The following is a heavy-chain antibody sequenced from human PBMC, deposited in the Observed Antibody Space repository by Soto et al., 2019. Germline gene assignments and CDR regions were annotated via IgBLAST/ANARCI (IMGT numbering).Heavy chain of an antibody. Sequence: PGGSLRLSCAASGFTFSSYAMSWVRQAPEKGLEWVSAISGSGGSTYYADSVKGRFTISRDNSKNTLYLQMNSLRAEDTAVYYCAKEEPEGYYYYYYMDVWGKGTTVTVSS. CDR3: AKEEPEGYYYYYYMDV. D-gene: IGHD1-26*01. V-gene: IGHV3-23*01. J-gene: IGHJ6*03. CDR2: ISGSGGST. CDR1: GFTFSSYA.